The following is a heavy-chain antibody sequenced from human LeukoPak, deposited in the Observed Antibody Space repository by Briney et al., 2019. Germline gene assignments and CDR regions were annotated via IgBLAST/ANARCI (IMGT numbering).Heavy chain of an antibody. CDR3: ARAGSSGFLINY. D-gene: IGHD6-19*01. CDR2: IYHSGST. V-gene: IGHV4-38-2*02. CDR1: GYSISSGYY. Sequence: SETLSLTCTVSGYSISSGYYWGWIRQPPGKGLEWIGSIYHSGSTYYNPSLKSRVTISVDTSKNQSSLKLSSVTAADTAVYYCARAGSSGFLINYWGQGTLVTVSS. J-gene: IGHJ4*02.